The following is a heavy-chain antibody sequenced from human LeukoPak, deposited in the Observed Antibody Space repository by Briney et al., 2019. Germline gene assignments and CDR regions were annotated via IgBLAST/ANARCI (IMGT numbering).Heavy chain of an antibody. CDR3: ARQGIQLWLGDWFDP. J-gene: IGHJ5*02. D-gene: IGHD5-18*01. Sequence: SETLSLTCTVSGGSISSYCWSWIRQPPGKGLEWIGYIYYSGSTNYNPSLKSRVTISVDTSKNQFSLKLSSVTAADTAVYYCARQGIQLWLGDWFDPWGQGTLVTVSS. CDR1: GGSISSYC. V-gene: IGHV4-59*08. CDR2: IYYSGST.